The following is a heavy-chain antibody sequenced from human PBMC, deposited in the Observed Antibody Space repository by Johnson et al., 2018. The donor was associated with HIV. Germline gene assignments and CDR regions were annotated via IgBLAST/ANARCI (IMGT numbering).Heavy chain of an antibody. CDR2: IKTKTEGGTT. CDR3: ARIVRMTTVVIGDAFDF. V-gene: IGHV3-15*01. J-gene: IGHJ3*01. D-gene: IGHD4-23*01. Sequence: WVGRIKTKTEGGTTDYAAPVKGRFTISRDDSINTLYLQMNSLRAEDTAVYYCARIVRMTTVVIGDAFDFWGQGTMVTVSS.